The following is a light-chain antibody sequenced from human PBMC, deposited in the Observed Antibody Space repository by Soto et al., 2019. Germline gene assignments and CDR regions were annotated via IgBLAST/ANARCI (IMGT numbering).Light chain of an antibody. J-gene: IGKJ1*01. CDR3: HQYCNTFRT. CDR1: YTVGTN. Sequence: EIVLTQFPADLSVSPGESATLSCWASYTVGTNLAWYQQKPGQAPRLPIYDTSTRATSVPARFSGSGSGTEFTLTISNLQAEDSAVYHCHQYCNTFRTFVQGTKVEIK. V-gene: IGKV3-15*01. CDR2: DTS.